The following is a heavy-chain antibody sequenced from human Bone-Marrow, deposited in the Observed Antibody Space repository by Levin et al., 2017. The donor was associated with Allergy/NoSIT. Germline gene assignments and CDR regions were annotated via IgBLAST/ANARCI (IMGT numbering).Heavy chain of an antibody. CDR1: GFTFSTYD. CDR2: IGTVGDT. J-gene: IGHJ2*01. CDR3: ARSAGIYDTSLMYYDL. D-gene: IGHD5/OR15-5a*01. Sequence: GESLKISCAASGFTFSTYDMHWVRQASGKGLEWVSTIGTVGDTYYPGSVKGRFTISREDVQNSLYLQMNSLRAGDTAVYFCARSAGIYDTSLMYYDLWGRGTLVTVSS. V-gene: IGHV3-13*01.